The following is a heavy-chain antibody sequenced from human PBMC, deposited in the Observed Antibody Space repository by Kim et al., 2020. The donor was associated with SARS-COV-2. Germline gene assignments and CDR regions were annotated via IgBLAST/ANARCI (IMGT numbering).Heavy chain of an antibody. J-gene: IGHJ4*02. CDR1: GGSISSSSYY. CDR3: ARGRYDIVLMVYQLTPFDY. CDR2: IYYSGST. V-gene: IGHV4-39*07. Sequence: SETLSLTCTVSGGSISSSSYYWGWIRQPPGKGLEWIGSIYYSGSTYYNPSLKSRVTISVHTSKNQFSLKLSSVTAADTAVYYCARGRYDIVLMVYQLTPFDYWGQGTLVTVSS. D-gene: IGHD2-8*01.